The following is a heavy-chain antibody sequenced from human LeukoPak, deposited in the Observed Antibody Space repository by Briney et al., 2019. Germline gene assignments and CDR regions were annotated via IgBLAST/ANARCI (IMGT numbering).Heavy chain of an antibody. Sequence: GGSLRLSCAASGFTFSSYAMSWVRQAPGKGLEWVSAISGSGTTYYPDSGKGRFTVSRDNSKNTLYLQMDSLRAEDTAVYYCAKRLPFYYDYWGQGTLVTVSS. V-gene: IGHV3-23*01. CDR2: ISGSGTT. CDR1: GFTFSSYA. D-gene: IGHD5-18*01. CDR3: AKRLPFYYDY. J-gene: IGHJ4*02.